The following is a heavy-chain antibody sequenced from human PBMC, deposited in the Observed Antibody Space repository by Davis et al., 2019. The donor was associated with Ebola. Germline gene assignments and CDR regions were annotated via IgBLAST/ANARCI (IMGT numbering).Heavy chain of an antibody. J-gene: IGHJ4*02. D-gene: IGHD3-16*01. CDR2: IYYSGST. CDR1: GGSISSSNW. CDR3: ARLKVLNEHYDYVWGWDY. V-gene: IGHV4-39*01. Sequence: SETLSLTCAVSGGSISSSNWWSWVRQPPGKGLEWIGSIYYSGSTYYNPSLKSRVTISVDTSKNQFSLKLSSVTAADTAVYYCARLKVLNEHYDYVWGWDYWGQGTLVTVSS.